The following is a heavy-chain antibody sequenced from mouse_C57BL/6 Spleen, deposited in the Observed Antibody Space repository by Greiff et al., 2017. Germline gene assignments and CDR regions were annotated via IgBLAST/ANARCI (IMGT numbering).Heavy chain of an antibody. CDR1: GYTFTSSW. D-gene: IGHD3-3*01. V-gene: IGHV1-59*01. Sequence: QVQLQQPGAELVRPGPSVKLSCKASGYTFTSSWMHWVKQRPGQGLEWIGVIDPSDSYTNYNQKFKGKATLTVDTSSSTAYIQLSSLTSEDSSVYYCARGTFWFAYWGQGTLVTVAA. J-gene: IGHJ3*01. CDR3: ARGTFWFAY. CDR2: IDPSDSYT.